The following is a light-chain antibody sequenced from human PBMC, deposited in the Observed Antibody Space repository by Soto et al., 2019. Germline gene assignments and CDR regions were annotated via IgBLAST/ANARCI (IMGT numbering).Light chain of an antibody. CDR3: QQYGGSPIT. CDR1: QSVTTR. Sequence: LVLTQSPGTLSLSPGERVTLSCRASQSVTTRLAWYPHKPGQAPTLLMSGASNRASGVPVRFSGSGSGTDFTLPITRLEPEDLALYYCQQYGGSPITFGLGTRLEIK. V-gene: IGKV3-20*01. J-gene: IGKJ5*01. CDR2: GAS.